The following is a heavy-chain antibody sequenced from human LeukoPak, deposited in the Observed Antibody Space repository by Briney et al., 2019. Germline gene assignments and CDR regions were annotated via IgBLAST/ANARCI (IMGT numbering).Heavy chain of an antibody. D-gene: IGHD3-16*02. Sequence: GGSLRLSCAASGFTFSSYSMNWVRQAPGKGLEWVSYISSSSSTIYYADSVKGRFTISRDNAKNSLYLQMNSLRAEDTAVYYCARQHQTYYDYVWGSNRYFDYWGQGTLVTVSS. CDR2: ISSSSSTI. CDR3: ARQHQTYYDYVWGSNRYFDY. J-gene: IGHJ4*02. CDR1: GFTFSSYS. V-gene: IGHV3-48*01.